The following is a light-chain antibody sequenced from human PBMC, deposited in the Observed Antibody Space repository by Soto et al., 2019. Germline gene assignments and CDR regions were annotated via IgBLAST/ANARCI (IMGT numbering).Light chain of an antibody. CDR1: QSIRTD. CDR2: DAS. Sequence: DIVMTQSPATVSVSPGERAILSCRASQSIRTDLAWYQQKSGQGPRLFIYDASTRATGIPARFSGSGSGTEYTLTISSLQSEDFAIYYCQQYNNWPPCTFGQGPKVDIK. J-gene: IGKJ1*01. CDR3: QQYNNWPPCT. V-gene: IGKV3D-15*01.